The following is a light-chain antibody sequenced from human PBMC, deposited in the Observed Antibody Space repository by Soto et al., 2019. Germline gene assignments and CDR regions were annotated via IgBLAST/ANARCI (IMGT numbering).Light chain of an antibody. J-gene: IGLJ1*01. CDR1: SSDVGGYNY. V-gene: IGLV2-8*01. Sequence: QSALTQPPSASGSPGQSVTISCTGTSSDVGGYNYVSWYQQHPGKAPKLMIYEVSKRPSVVPDRFSGSKSGNTASLTVSGLQAEDEADYYCSSYAGSNSYVFGTGTKVTVL. CDR3: SSYAGSNSYV. CDR2: EVS.